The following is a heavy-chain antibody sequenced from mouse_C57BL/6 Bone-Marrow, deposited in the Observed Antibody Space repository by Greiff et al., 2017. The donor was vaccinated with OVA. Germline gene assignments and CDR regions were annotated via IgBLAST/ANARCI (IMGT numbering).Heavy chain of an antibody. J-gene: IGHJ4*01. D-gene: IGHD1-1*01. V-gene: IGHV5-12*01. CDR2: ISNGGGST. CDR1: GFTFSDYY. Sequence: EVMLVESGGGLVQPGGSLKLSCAASGFTFSDYYMYWVRQTPEKRLEWVAYISNGGGSTYYPDTVKGRFTISRDNAKNTLYLQMSRLKSEDTAMYYCARQVWSRVVAPMDYWGQGTSVTVSS. CDR3: ARQVWSRVVAPMDY.